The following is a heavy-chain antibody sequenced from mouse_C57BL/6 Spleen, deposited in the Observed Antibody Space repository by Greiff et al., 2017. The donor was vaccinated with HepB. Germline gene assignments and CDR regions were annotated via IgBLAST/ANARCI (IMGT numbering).Heavy chain of an antibody. J-gene: IGHJ1*03. CDR2: ISSGSSTI. CDR3: ARPPYYGSSYWYFDV. Sequence: EVHLVESGGGLVKPGGSLKLSCAASGFTFSDYGMHWVRQAPEKGLEWVAYISSGSSTIYYADTVKGRFTISRDNAKNTLFLQMTSLRSEDTAMYYCARPPYYGSSYWYFDVWGTGTTVTVSS. V-gene: IGHV5-17*01. D-gene: IGHD1-1*01. CDR1: GFTFSDYG.